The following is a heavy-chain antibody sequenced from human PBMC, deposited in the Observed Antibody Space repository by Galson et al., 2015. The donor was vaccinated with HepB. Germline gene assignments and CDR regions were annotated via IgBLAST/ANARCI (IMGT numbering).Heavy chain of an antibody. D-gene: IGHD2-15*01. Sequence: SVKVSCKASGYTFTSYGISWVRQAPGQGLEWMGWISAYNGNTNYAQRFQGRVTMTRDTSINTAYMELNSLRSDDTAVYYCARGRYCSGGSCYSPFDSWGQGTLVTVSS. CDR1: GYTFTSYG. CDR3: ARGRYCSGGSCYSPFDS. V-gene: IGHV1-18*04. J-gene: IGHJ4*01. CDR2: ISAYNGNT.